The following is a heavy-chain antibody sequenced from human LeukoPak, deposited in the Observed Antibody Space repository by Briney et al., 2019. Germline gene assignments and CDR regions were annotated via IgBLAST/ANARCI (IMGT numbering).Heavy chain of an antibody. V-gene: IGHV3-20*04. Sequence: GGSLRLSCAASGFTFDDYGMSWVRQAPGKGLEWVSGINWNGGSTGYADSVKGRFTISRDNAKNSLYLQMNSLRADDTALYYFAGVPLTYYYDSSCYYALDYWGQGTLVTVSS. D-gene: IGHD3-22*01. J-gene: IGHJ4*02. CDR2: INWNGGST. CDR3: AGVPLTYYYDSSCYYALDY. CDR1: GFTFDDYG.